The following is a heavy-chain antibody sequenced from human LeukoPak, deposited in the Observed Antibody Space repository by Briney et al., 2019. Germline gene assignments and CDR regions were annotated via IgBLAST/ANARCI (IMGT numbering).Heavy chain of an antibody. CDR3: AIFLRGPGHYYYYRDV. V-gene: IGHV3-74*01. Sequence: PGGSLSPSCAAAGFIFSSYWMRWGRQAAGRGLGWVSRIPSDGSSTNYAASVERGFTISNDNARTTLYLQINLLSAEDTPFYYCAIFLRGPGHYYYYRDVWGKGPTVTVSS. CDR2: IPSDGSST. J-gene: IGHJ6*03. CDR1: GFIFSSYW. D-gene: IGHD2-21*01.